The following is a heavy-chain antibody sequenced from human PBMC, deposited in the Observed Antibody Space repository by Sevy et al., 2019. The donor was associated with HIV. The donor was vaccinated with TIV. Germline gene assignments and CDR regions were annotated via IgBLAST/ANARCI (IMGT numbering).Heavy chain of an antibody. CDR3: AKEYDDSRLGAFDI. J-gene: IGHJ3*02. CDR2: ISGSGVST. CDR1: GFTFSNYG. V-gene: IGHV3-23*01. D-gene: IGHD3-22*01. Sequence: GGSLRLSCAASGFTFSNYGMSWVRQAPGKGLEWVSAISGSGVSTFYTDSGKGRFTISRDNSKNTLYLQMNSLRAEDTAVYYCAKEYDDSRLGAFDIWGRGTMVTVSS.